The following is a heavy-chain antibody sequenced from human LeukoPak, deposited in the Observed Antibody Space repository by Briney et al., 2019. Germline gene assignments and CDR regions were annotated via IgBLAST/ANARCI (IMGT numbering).Heavy chain of an antibody. CDR3: ARETSQKGAHYMDV. CDR1: GGSISSYY. V-gene: IGHV4-59*01. J-gene: IGHJ6*03. D-gene: IGHD3-16*01. CDR2: IYYSGST. Sequence: SETLSLTCTVSGGSISSYYWSWIRQPPGKGLEWIGYIYYSGSTSYNPSLKSRVTISVDTSKNQFSLKLSSVTAADTAVYYCARETSQKGAHYMDVWGKGTTITISS.